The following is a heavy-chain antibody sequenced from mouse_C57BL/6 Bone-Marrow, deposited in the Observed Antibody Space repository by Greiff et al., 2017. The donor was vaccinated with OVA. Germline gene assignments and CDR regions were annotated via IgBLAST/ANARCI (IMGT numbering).Heavy chain of an antibody. CDR3: ARAVTAEGSRYFDY. V-gene: IGHV1-78*01. J-gene: IGHJ2*01. Sequence: QVQLQQSDAELVKPGASVKISCKASGYTFTDHTIHWMKQRPEQGLEWIGYIYPSGGGTKYNEKFKGKATLTADKSSSTAYMQLSSLTSEDSAVYFCARAVTAEGSRYFDYWGQGTTRTVSS. CDR2: IYPSGGGT. D-gene: IGHD1-1*01. CDR1: GYTFTDHT.